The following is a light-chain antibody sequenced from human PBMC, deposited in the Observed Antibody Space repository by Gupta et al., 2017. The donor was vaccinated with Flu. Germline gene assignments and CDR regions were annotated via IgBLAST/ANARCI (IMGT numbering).Light chain of an antibody. Sequence: QSAPTQPRSVSGSPGQSVTISCTGTSSDVGSSNRVSWYQQRPGNAPKLILYDVTERPSGVPDRFSGSKSGNTASLSISGLQSDDEADYYCSSHSGRVTWVFGTGTTVTVL. CDR1: SSDVGSSNR. J-gene: IGLJ1*01. V-gene: IGLV2-11*01. CDR2: DVT. CDR3: SSHSGRVTWV.